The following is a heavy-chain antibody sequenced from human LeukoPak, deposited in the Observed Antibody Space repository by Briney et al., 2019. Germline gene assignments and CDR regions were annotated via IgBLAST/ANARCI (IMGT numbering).Heavy chain of an antibody. CDR2: ISSSSSYI. Sequence: GGSLRLSCAASGFTFSSYAMNWVRQAPGKGLEWVSSISSSSSYIYYADSVKGRFTISRDNAKNSLYLQMNSLRAEDTAVYYCARVRRVIRGFNGDKYYYGMDVWGQGTTVTVSS. J-gene: IGHJ6*02. CDR3: ARVRRVIRGFNGDKYYYGMDV. D-gene: IGHD3-10*01. CDR1: GFTFSSYA. V-gene: IGHV3-21*01.